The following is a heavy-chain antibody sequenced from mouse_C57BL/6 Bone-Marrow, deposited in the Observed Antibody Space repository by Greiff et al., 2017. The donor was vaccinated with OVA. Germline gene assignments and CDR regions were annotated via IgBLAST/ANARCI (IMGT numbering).Heavy chain of an antibody. D-gene: IGHD3-2*02. V-gene: IGHV3-6*01. CDR1: GYSITSGYY. Sequence: EVQLQESGPGLVKPSQSLSLTCSVTGYSITSGYYWNWIRQFPGNKLEWMGYISYDGSNNYNPSLKNRISITRDTSKNQFFLKLNSVTTEDTATYYCAREAQATHYAMDYWGQGTSVTVSS. CDR3: AREAQATHYAMDY. J-gene: IGHJ4*01. CDR2: ISYDGSN.